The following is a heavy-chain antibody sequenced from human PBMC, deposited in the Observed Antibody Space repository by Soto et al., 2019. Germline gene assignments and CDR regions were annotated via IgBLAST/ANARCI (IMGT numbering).Heavy chain of an antibody. CDR2: ISAYNGNT. D-gene: IGHD2-15*01. J-gene: IGHJ3*02. V-gene: IGHV1-18*01. Sequence: QVQLVQSGAEVKKPGASVKVSCKASGYTFTSYGISWVRQAPGQGLEWMGWISAYNGNTNYAQKLQGRVTMTTDTSTSTGYMELRSLRSDDTDVYYCAREDSDCSGGSCYYRRGNAFDIWGQGTMVTVSS. CDR1: GYTFTSYG. CDR3: AREDSDCSGGSCYYRRGNAFDI.